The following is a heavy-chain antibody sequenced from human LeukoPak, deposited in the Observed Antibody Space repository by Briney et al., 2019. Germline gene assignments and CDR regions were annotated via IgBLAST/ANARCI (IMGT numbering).Heavy chain of an antibody. V-gene: IGHV1-2*02. J-gene: IGHJ3*01. CDR1: GYTFTGYY. CDR2: INPNSGGT. Sequence: ASVKVSCKASGYTFTGYYMHWVRQAPGQGLEWMGWINPNSGGTNYAQQFQGRVTMTRDTSISTAYMELSRLRSDDTAVYYCARDLLGTMVRGTWGQGTMVTVSS. D-gene: IGHD3-10*01. CDR3: ARDLLGTMVRGT.